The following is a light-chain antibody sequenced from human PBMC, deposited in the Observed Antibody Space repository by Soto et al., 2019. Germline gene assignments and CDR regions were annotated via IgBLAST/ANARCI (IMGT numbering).Light chain of an antibody. Sequence: QSVLTQPASVSGSPGQSSTISCTGTSSDVGGYNYVSWYQLHPGKAPKLMVYEVSNRPSGVSNRFSGSKSGNTASLTISGLQAEDEADYYCSSYTCSTAYVFGTGTKVTVL. J-gene: IGLJ1*01. CDR1: SSDVGGYNY. CDR2: EVS. V-gene: IGLV2-14*01. CDR3: SSYTCSTAYV.